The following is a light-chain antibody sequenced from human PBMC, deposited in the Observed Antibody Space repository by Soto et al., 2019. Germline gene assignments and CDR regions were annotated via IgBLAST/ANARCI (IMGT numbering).Light chain of an antibody. CDR1: QSVSSK. Sequence: EIVMTQSPATLSVSPGEGATLSCRASQSVSSKLAWYQQKPRQAPRIIIYGASTRATGIPARFSGSGSGTEFNLIISSLQSEDAAVYYCQQYNSWLWTLGQGTKVDIK. CDR2: GAS. CDR3: QQYNSWLWT. J-gene: IGKJ1*01. V-gene: IGKV3-15*01.